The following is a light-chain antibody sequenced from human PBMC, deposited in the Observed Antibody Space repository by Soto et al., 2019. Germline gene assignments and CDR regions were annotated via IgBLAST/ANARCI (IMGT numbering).Light chain of an antibody. CDR3: QQYSSHWT. CDR2: DAS. CDR1: QSISSW. Sequence: DIQMTQSPSTLSASVGDRVTITCRASQSISSWLAWYQQKPGKAPKLLIYDASSLESGVPSRFRGTGSGTEFTLTIDRVQPDDFATYYCQQYSSHWTFGQGTKVDIK. J-gene: IGKJ1*01. V-gene: IGKV1-5*01.